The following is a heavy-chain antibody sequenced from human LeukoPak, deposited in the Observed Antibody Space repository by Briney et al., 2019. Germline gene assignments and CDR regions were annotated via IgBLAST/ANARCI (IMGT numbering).Heavy chain of an antibody. Sequence: GGSLRLSCAASGFTFSSYGMNWVRQAPGKGLEWVSGIGVGGTTYYAGSVKGRFTISRDTSKNTLYLQMNSLRVEDTAVYYCAKTQGYYDCWGQGTLVTVSS. D-gene: IGHD3-22*01. CDR2: IGVGGTT. CDR1: GFTFSSYG. CDR3: AKTQGYYDC. V-gene: IGHV3-23*01. J-gene: IGHJ4*02.